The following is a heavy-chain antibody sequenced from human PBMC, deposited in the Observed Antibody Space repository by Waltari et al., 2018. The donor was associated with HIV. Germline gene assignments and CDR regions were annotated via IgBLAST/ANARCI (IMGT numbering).Heavy chain of an antibody. J-gene: IGHJ6*02. CDR2: LSGSGGST. Sequence: EVHLLESGGGLVQPGGSLRLSLVWSGFTFRHYGLTWVRQAPGKGLEWVAGLSGSGGSTHYADSVKGRFTISRDNSNNTSYLQMNSLRAEDTAVYYCAIQYNPLNNYYYGMDVWGQGTTVTVSS. D-gene: IGHD1-1*01. CDR3: AIQYNPLNNYYYGMDV. CDR1: GFTFRHYG. V-gene: IGHV3-23*01.